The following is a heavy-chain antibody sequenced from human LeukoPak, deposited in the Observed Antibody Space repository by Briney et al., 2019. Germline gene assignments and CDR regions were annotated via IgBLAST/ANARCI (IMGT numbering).Heavy chain of an antibody. D-gene: IGHD5-24*01. V-gene: IGHV1-69*04. CDR2: IIPILGIA. Sequence: GASVKVSCKASGGTFSSYAISWVRQAPGQGLEWVGRIIPILGIANYAQKFQGRVTITADKSTSTAYMELSSLRSEDTAVYYCARGMATITPRTFDYWGQGTLVTVSS. J-gene: IGHJ4*02. CDR3: ARGMATITPRTFDY. CDR1: GGTFSSYA.